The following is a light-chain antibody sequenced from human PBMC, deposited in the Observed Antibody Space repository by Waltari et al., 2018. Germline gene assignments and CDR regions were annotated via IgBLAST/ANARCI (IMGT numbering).Light chain of an antibody. Sequence: SYELTQPPSLSVSRGQSATITCSGDRLDDQNVGWYQQKPGQSPVLVMYQDRKRPSGIPERFSGSNSGNTATLTISAAQGMDEADYYCQAWDSSTAVFGGGTKLTVL. CDR1: RLDDQN. CDR3: QAWDSSTAV. CDR2: QDR. J-gene: IGLJ3*02. V-gene: IGLV3-1*01.